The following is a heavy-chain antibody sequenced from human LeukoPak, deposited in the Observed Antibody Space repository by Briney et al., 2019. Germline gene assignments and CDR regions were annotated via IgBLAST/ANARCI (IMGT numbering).Heavy chain of an antibody. Sequence: PGGSLRLSCAASGFTFSSYAMSWVRQTPGKGLEWVSTISGSGDTTYYADSVKGRFTISRDNSKSTLYLQMNSLRVEDTAVYYCAKGPGSGWYYFDYWGQGTLVTVSS. D-gene: IGHD6-19*01. J-gene: IGHJ4*02. CDR2: ISGSGDTT. CDR3: AKGPGSGWYYFDY. V-gene: IGHV3-23*01. CDR1: GFTFSSYA.